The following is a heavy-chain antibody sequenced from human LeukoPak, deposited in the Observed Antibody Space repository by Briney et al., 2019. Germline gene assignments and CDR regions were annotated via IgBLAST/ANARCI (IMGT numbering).Heavy chain of an antibody. CDR2: IIPIFGTA. D-gene: IGHD6-13*01. CDR1: GGTFSSYA. CDR3: ARQYSSSWYVDRDYYFGY. Sequence: SVKVSCKASGGTFSSYAISCVRQAPGQGLEWMGGIIPIFGTANYAQKFQGRVTITTDESTSTAYIELSSLRSEAPAVLYFARQYSSSWYVDRDYYFGYWGQGNLVTVS. J-gene: IGHJ4*02. V-gene: IGHV1-69*05.